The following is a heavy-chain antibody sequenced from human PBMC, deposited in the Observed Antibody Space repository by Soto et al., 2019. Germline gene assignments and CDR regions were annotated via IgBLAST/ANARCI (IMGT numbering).Heavy chain of an antibody. CDR1: GISFSSSR. CDR2: ISDRSSYI. V-gene: IGHV3-21*01. Sequence: EVQLVESGGGLVEPGGSLRLSCVASGISFSSSRMNWVRQAPGKGLEWLSCISDRSSYIYYADSVKGRFTISRDNTKNTLYLQMNGLRGEDTAVYYCARGDGVGPTTSFDYWGQGALVTVSS. J-gene: IGHJ4*02. D-gene: IGHD1-26*01. CDR3: ARGDGVGPTTSFDY.